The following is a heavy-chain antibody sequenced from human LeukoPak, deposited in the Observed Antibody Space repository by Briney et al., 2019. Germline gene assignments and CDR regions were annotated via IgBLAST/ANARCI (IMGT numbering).Heavy chain of an antibody. Sequence: GASVKVSCKASGYTFTGYYMHWVRQAPGQGLEWMGWINPNSGGTNYAQKFQGRVTMTRDTSISTAYMELSRLRSDDTAVYYCARSPLITMIVVDRWFDPWGQGTPVTVSS. V-gene: IGHV1-2*02. CDR1: GYTFTGYY. CDR2: INPNSGGT. J-gene: IGHJ5*02. CDR3: ARSPLITMIVVDRWFDP. D-gene: IGHD3-22*01.